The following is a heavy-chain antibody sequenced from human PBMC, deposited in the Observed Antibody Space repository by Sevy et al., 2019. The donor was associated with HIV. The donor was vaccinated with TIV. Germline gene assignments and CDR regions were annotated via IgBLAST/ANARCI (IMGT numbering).Heavy chain of an antibody. J-gene: IGHJ6*02. CDR3: ARDGXPTFAGGGYYYYGMDV. V-gene: IGHV3-21*01. CDR1: GFTFSSYS. Sequence: GGSLRLSCAASGFTFSSYSMNWVRQAPGKGLEWVSSISSSSSYIYYADSVKGRFTISRDNAKNSRYLQMNSLRAEDXXXXXCARDGXPTFAGGGYYYYGMDVWGQGTTVTVSS. D-gene: IGHD3-3*01. CDR2: ISSSSSYI.